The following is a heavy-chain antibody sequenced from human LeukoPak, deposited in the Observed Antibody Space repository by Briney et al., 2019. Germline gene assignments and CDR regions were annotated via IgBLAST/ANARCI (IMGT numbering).Heavy chain of an antibody. CDR1: GYTFTSYG. J-gene: IGHJ3*02. CDR3: ARVEQQLADDAFDI. V-gene: IGHV1-18*01. Sequence: ASVKVSCKASGYTFTSYGISWVRQAPGQGLEWMGWISAYNGNTNYAQRLQGRVTMTTDTSTSTAYMELRSLRSDDTAVYYCARVEQQLADDAFDIWGQGTMVTASS. D-gene: IGHD6-13*01. CDR2: ISAYNGNT.